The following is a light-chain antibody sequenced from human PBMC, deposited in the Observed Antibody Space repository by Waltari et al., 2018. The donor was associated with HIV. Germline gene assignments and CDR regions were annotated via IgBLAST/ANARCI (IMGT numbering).Light chain of an antibody. Sequence: DIVMTQSPDSLALSLGERATINCKSNQSVLYSSNNKNFLDWYQQKSGQRPKLLVYWASTRESGVPDRFSGSGSGTDFTLTISSLQAEDVAVYFCQQHYTTPYTFGQGTKLEIK. J-gene: IGKJ2*01. CDR1: QSVLYSSNNKNF. CDR3: QQHYTTPYT. V-gene: IGKV4-1*01. CDR2: WAS.